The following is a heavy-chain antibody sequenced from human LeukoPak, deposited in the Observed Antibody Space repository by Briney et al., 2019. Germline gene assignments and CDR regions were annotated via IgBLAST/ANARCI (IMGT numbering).Heavy chain of an antibody. CDR1: GGSISSYY. CDR2: IYTSRST. D-gene: IGHD2-2*01. CDR3: ARQYQLRSGNCFDP. V-gene: IGHV4-4*07. J-gene: IGHJ5*02. Sequence: SETLSLTCTVSGGSISSYYWSWIRQPAGKGLEWIGRIYTSRSTNYNPSLKSRVTMSVDTSKNQFSLKLSSVTAADTAVYYCARQYQLRSGNCFDPWGQGTLVTVSS.